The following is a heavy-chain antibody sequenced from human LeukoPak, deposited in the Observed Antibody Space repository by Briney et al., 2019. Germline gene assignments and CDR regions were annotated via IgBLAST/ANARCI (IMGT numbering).Heavy chain of an antibody. V-gene: IGHV3-33*01. D-gene: IGHD6-13*01. CDR2: IWYDGSNK. CDR3: ARTPGIAAAGTGAFDY. CDR1: GFTFSSYG. J-gene: IGHJ4*02. Sequence: GGSLRLSCAASGFTFSSYGMHWVRQAPGKGLEWVAVIWYDGSNKYYADSVKGRFTISRDNSKNTLYLQMNSLRAEDTAVYYCARTPGIAAAGTGAFDYWGQGTLVTVSS.